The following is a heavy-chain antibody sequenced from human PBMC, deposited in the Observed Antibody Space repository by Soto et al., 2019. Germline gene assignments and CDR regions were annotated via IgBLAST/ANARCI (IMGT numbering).Heavy chain of an antibody. D-gene: IGHD6-19*01. J-gene: IGHJ6*02. CDR1: GYTFTRYY. Sequence: ASVKVSCKASGYTFTRYYMHWVRQAPGQGLEWMGIIHPSGGSTSYAQKFQGRVTMTRDTSTSTVYMELSSLRSEDTAVYYCARELAVAGKPGGAYYYYYYGMDVWGQGTTVTVSS. CDR2: IHPSGGST. CDR3: ARELAVAGKPGGAYYYYYYGMDV. V-gene: IGHV1-46*01.